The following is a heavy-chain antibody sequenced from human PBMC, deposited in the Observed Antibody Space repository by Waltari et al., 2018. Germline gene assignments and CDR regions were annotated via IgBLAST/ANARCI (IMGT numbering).Heavy chain of an antibody. CDR1: GGFITNDDYY. CDR2: IYHSGTA. Sequence: QPHLQESGPGLVRPSETLSLTCSVSGGFITNDDYYWGWIRQPPGQSLQWIATIYHSGTAYYNPALGSRVTISVDTSKNQFALRLTAVTAEDTATYYCARFSRTTSLLDPWGQGTLVTVSS. CDR3: ARFSRTTSLLDP. V-gene: IGHV4-39*01. J-gene: IGHJ5*02. D-gene: IGHD1-26*01.